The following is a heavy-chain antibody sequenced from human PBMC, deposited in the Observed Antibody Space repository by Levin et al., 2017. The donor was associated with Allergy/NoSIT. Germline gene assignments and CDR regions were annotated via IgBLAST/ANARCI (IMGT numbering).Heavy chain of an antibody. CDR3: ARGPEV. J-gene: IGHJ4*02. V-gene: IGHV3-21*01. CDR2: ISTNSAYI. CDR1: GFTFNIYT. Sequence: GESLKISCSASGFTFNIYTMNWVRQAPGKGLEWISFISTNSAYIFYADSVRGRFTISRDNAKGSLYLQMKSLRADDTAIYYCARGPEVWGQGTPVTVSS.